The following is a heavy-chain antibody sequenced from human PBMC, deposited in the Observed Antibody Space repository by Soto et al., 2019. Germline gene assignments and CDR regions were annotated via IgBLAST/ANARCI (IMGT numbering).Heavy chain of an antibody. V-gene: IGHV4-34*01. Sequence: QVQLQQWGAGLLKPSETLSLTCAVYGGSFSGYYWSWIRQPPGKGLEWIGEINHSGSTNYNPSLNSRVTISVDPSTNPFSLKRSSVPAADTAVYYCARGRRSARYGMDVWGQGTTVTVSS. CDR1: GGSFSGYY. CDR3: ARGRRSARYGMDV. J-gene: IGHJ6*02. CDR2: INHSGST.